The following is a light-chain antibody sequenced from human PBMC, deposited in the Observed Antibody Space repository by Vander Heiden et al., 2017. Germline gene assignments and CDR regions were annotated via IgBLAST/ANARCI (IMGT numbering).Light chain of an antibody. Sequence: EIVLTQSPGTLSLSPGERATLSCRASQSVSSSYLAWYQQKPGQAPRLLIYGASSGSGTDFTLTISRLEPEDFAVYYCQQYCSSPVRFGQGTKVEIK. CDR1: QSVSSSY. V-gene: IGKV3-20*01. CDR2: GAS. CDR3: QQYCSSPVR. J-gene: IGKJ1*01.